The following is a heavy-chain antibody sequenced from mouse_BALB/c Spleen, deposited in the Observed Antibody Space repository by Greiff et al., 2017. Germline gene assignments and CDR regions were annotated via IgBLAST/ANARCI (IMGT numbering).Heavy chain of an antibody. Sequence: VQLVESGPGLVAPSQSLSITCTVSGFSLTSYGVHWVRQPPGKGLEWLGVIWAGGSTNYNSALMSRLSISKDNSKIQVFLKMNSLQTDDTAMYYCARGSDGYSYAMDYWGQGTSVTVSS. J-gene: IGHJ4*01. V-gene: IGHV2-9*02. CDR2: IWAGGST. CDR1: GFSLTSYG. D-gene: IGHD2-3*01. CDR3: ARGSDGYSYAMDY.